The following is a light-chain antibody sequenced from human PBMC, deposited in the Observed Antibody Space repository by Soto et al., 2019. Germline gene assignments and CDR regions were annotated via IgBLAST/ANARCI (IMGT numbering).Light chain of an antibody. J-gene: IGKJ5*01. Sequence: EIVLTQSPGILSWSPGERATLACRAGQTVGRDYLAWYHHKPGQAPRPLIYGISNRATGIPDRFSGSGSGTEFTLTISSVQPEDVAIYYCQQYTNWPITFGQGTRLEI. CDR1: QTVGRDY. CDR2: GIS. CDR3: QQYTNWPIT. V-gene: IGKV3-20*01.